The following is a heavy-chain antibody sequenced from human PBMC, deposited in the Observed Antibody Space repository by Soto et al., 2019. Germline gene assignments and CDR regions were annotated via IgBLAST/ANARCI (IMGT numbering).Heavy chain of an antibody. V-gene: IGHV5-51*01. CDR3: ARRQYYGSGSYYPIYYYGMDV. CDR1: GYSFTSYW. Sequence: PGASLKISCKGSGYSFTSYWIGWVRQMPGKGLEWMGIIYPGDSDTRYSPSFQGQVTISADKSISTAYLQWSSLKASDTAMYYCARRQYYGSGSYYPIYYYGMDVWGQGTTVTVSS. CDR2: IYPGDSDT. D-gene: IGHD3-10*01. J-gene: IGHJ6*02.